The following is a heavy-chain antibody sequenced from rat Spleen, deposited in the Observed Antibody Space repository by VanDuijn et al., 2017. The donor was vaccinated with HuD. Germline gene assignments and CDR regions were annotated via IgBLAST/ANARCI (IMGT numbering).Heavy chain of an antibody. Sequence: EVQLVETGGDLVQPGRSLKLSCAASGFTFRKYWMYWVRQAPGKGLEWVSSISADGVNTYYPDSVKGRFTISRANSENTVYLQMNSLRSEDTATYYCAVAGYGYWGQGVMVTVSS. CDR3: AVAGYGY. D-gene: IGHD4-3*01. V-gene: IGHV5-58*01. J-gene: IGHJ2*01. CDR1: GFTFRKYW. CDR2: ISADGVNT.